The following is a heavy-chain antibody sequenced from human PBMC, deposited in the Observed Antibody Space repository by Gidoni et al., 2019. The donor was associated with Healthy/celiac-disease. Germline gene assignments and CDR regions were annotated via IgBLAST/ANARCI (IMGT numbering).Heavy chain of an antibody. D-gene: IGHD3-3*01. CDR1: GVTFSRYA. Sequence: EVQLLESGGGLVQPGGSLRLSCAASGVTFSRYAMIWVRQAPGKGLEWVSAISGSGGSTYYADSVKGRFTISRDNSKNTLYLQMNSLRAEDTAVYYCNDFWSGYPYYYYYGMDVWGQGTTVTVSS. J-gene: IGHJ6*02. CDR2: ISGSGGST. V-gene: IGHV3-23*01. CDR3: NDFWSGYPYYYYYGMDV.